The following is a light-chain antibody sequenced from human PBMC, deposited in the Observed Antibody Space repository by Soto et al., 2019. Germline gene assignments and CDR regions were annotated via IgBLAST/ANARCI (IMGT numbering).Light chain of an antibody. J-gene: IGKJ1*01. CDR3: QQGSDATS. CDR1: PTVNSNV. CDR2: CAS. Sequence: EIVMTRSPATLSVSPGERCPLSCRARPTVNSNVLWWSQQKPGQPPRLLIFCASTRASGIPGRFSGRGSGTDFTLTISSLQPEDFAVYYCQQGSDATSFGQGTKVDIK. V-gene: IGKV3D-7*01.